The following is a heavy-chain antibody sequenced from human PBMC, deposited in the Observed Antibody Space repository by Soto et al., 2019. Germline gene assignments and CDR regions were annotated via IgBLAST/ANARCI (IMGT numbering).Heavy chain of an antibody. V-gene: IGHV4-59*08. CDR1: GGSISSYY. CDR3: ARIRDYYYYYMDV. J-gene: IGHJ6*03. CDR2: IYYSGST. Sequence: SETLSLTCTVSGGSISSYYWSWIRQPPGKGLEWIGYIYYSGSTNYNPSFKSRVTISVDTSKNQFSLKLSSVTAADTAVYYCARIRDYYYYYMDVWGKGTTVTVSS.